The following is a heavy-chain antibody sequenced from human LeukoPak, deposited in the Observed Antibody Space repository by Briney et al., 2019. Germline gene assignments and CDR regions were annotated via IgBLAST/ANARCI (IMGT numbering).Heavy chain of an antibody. CDR1: GYTFTSYG. Sequence: GASVKVSCKASGYTFTSYGISWVRQAPGQGLEWMGWMNPNSGNTGYAQKFQGRVTITRNTSISTAYMELSSLRSEDTAVYYCARGLPIFGVVIMIYAFDIWGQGTMVTVSS. J-gene: IGHJ3*02. CDR3: ARGLPIFGVVIMIYAFDI. D-gene: IGHD3-3*01. CDR2: MNPNSGNT. V-gene: IGHV1-8*03.